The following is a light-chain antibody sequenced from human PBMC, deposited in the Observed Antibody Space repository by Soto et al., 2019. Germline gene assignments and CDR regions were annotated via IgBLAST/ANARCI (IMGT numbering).Light chain of an antibody. CDR2: DVS. Sequence: QSALTQPASVSGSPGQSITISCTGTSSDVGGYNYVSWYQQHPGKAPKLIIYDVSNRPSGVSSRFSGSKSGNTASLTISGLQAEDEADYYCSSYTSSIRVFGGGTKLTVL. CDR1: SSDVGGYNY. J-gene: IGLJ2*01. V-gene: IGLV2-14*01. CDR3: SSYTSSIRV.